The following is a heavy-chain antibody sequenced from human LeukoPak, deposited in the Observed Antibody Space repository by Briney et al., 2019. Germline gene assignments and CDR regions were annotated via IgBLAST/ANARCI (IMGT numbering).Heavy chain of an antibody. CDR1: GFTVTNNY. Sequence: GGSLRLSCAVSGFTVTNNYMSWVRQAPVKGLEYVSVIYSDGGTFYSESVKGRFTISRDYSKNTLYLQMNSLRADDTAVYYCARDSNGPAFWGQGTLVTVSS. J-gene: IGHJ4*02. CDR2: IYSDGGT. D-gene: IGHD3-22*01. CDR3: ARDSNGPAF. V-gene: IGHV3-53*01.